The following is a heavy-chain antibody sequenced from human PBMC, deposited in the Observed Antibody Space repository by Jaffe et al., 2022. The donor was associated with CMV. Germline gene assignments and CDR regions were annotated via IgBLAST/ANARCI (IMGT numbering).Heavy chain of an antibody. D-gene: IGHD3-3*01. V-gene: IGHV1-8*01. Sequence: QVQLVQSGAEVKKSGASVKVSCKASGYTFISHSFSTYDIHWVRQVTGQGLEWMGWMNPNSGNTGYAQKFQGRVSMARNTSASTAYMELSSLRSDDTAVYYCARVKSPIFRGLVGAKEPFDSWGQGTLVTVSA. CDR3: ARVKSPIFRGLVGAKEPFDS. CDR1: GYTFISHSFSTYD. J-gene: IGHJ5*01. CDR2: MNPNSGNT.